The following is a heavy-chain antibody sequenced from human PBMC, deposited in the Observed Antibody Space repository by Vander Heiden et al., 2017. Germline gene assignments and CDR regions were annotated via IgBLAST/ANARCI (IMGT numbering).Heavy chain of an antibody. CDR1: GGSISSGGYY. J-gene: IGHJ5*02. D-gene: IGHD6-13*01. V-gene: IGHV4-31*03. CDR3: ARIRAAAGKRWFDP. CDR2: NYYSGST. Sequence: QVQLQESGPGLVTPSQTLSPTCTVSGGSISSGGYYWSWIRQHPGKGLEWMGYNYYSGSTYYNPSLKSRVTISVDTSKNQFSLKLSSVTAADTAVYYCARIRAAAGKRWFDPWGQGTLVTVSS.